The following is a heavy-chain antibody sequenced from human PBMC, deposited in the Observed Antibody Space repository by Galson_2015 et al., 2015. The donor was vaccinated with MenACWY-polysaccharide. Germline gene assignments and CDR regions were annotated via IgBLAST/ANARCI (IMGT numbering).Heavy chain of an antibody. J-gene: IGHJ4*02. CDR1: GFTFSSYA. Sequence: SLRLSCAASGFTFSSYAMNWVRQAPGKGLEWVSGISGGGGSTYYADSVKGRFTISRDNSKNTMYLQMNSLRVEDTAVYYCARDAWFGDLKYFFDYWGQGTLVTVSS. V-gene: IGHV3-23*01. CDR3: ARDAWFGDLKYFFDY. CDR2: ISGGGGST. D-gene: IGHD3-10*01.